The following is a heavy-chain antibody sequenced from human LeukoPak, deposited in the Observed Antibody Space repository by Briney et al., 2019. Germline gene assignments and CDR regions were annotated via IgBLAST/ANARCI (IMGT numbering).Heavy chain of an antibody. J-gene: IGHJ4*02. CDR3: VRDFETVWTPGDDFEN. CDR2: IDHNGRFT. V-gene: IGHV3-74*01. Sequence: GSLRLSCAASGFTFTNNWMHWVRQAPGKGLMWVARIDHNGRFTSVADSVKGRFAISRDNARNTVYLQMNSLRAEDTAVYYCVRDFETVWTPGDDFENWGQGTLVTVSS. CDR1: GFTFTNNW. D-gene: IGHD3-16*01.